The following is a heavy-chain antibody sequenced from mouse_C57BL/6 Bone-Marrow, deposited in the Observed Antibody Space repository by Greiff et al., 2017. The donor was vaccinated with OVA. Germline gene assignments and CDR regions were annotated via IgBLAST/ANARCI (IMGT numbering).Heavy chain of an antibody. CDR3: ARSITTVVGYYFDC. CDR2: IDPEDGET. V-gene: IGHV14-2*01. J-gene: IGHJ2*01. D-gene: IGHD1-1*01. Sequence: VQLQQSGAELVKPGASVKLSCTASGFNIKDYYMHWVKQRTEQGLEWIGMIDPEDGETKYAPKLQGKATITADTSSNTAYLQLSSLTSEATAVYYCARSITTVVGYYFDCWGQGTTLTVSS. CDR1: GFNIKDYY.